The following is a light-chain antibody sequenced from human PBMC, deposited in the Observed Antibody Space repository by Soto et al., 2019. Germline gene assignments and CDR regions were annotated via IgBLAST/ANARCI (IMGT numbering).Light chain of an antibody. CDR1: SPNIGSHT. Sequence: QSALTQPPSASGAPGQTVTTSCSGSSPNIGSHTVNWYQHLPGTAPKLLIYSNTQRPLGVPVRFSGSKSGTSASLAISGLRSEDEAEYYCAAWDDRLYVFGTGTKVTVL. V-gene: IGLV1-44*01. CDR2: SNT. CDR3: AAWDDRLYV. J-gene: IGLJ1*01.